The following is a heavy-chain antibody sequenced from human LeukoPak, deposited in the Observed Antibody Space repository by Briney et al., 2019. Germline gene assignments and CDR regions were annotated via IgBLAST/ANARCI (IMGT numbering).Heavy chain of an antibody. CDR3: ATTVDCGGDCYSLTD. CDR1: GYTFTYRY. D-gene: IGHD2-21*02. CDR2: ITPFNGST. Sequence: SVKVSCKASGYTFTYRYLHWVRQAPGQALEWMGWITPFNGSTNYAQKFQDRVTITRDRSMSTAYMELSSLRSEDTAMYYCATTVDCGGDCYSLTDWGQGTLVTVSS. J-gene: IGHJ4*02. V-gene: IGHV1-45*02.